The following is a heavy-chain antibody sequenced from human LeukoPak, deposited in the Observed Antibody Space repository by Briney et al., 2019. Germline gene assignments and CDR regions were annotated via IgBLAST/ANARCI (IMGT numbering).Heavy chain of an antibody. V-gene: IGHV4-30-2*01. CDR1: GGSISSGGYS. Sequence: SQTLSLTCAVSGGSISSGGYSWSWVRRPPGEGLEWVGYIYHSGSTYYNPSLQSRVTISLDRSKNQFSLKLSSMTAADTAVYYCASGNTGYDRDSFDIWGQGTMVTVSS. CDR2: IYHSGST. CDR3: ASGNTGYDRDSFDI. J-gene: IGHJ3*02. D-gene: IGHD5-12*01.